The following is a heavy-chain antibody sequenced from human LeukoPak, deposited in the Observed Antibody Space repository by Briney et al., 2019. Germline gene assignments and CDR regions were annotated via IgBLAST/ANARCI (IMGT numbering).Heavy chain of an antibody. V-gene: IGHV3-23*01. CDR1: GLIFSSYA. CDR3: ARESRYGMDV. Sequence: PGGSLRLSCAASGLIFSSYAMTWVRQAPEKGLEWVSSITSSGAGTSYADSVKGRFTISRDNAKNSLYLQMNSLRAEDTAVYYCARESRYGMDVWGQGTTVTVSS. CDR2: ITSSGAGT. J-gene: IGHJ6*02.